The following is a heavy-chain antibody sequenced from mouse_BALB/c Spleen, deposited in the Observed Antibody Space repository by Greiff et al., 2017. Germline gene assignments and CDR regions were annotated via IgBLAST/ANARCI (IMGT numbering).Heavy chain of an antibody. J-gene: IGHJ2*01. Sequence: VKLVESGPGLVAPSQSLSITCTVSGFSLTSYGVHWVRQPPGKGLEWLGVIWAGGSTNYNSALMSRLSISKDNSKSQVFLKMNSLQTDDTAMYYCARDPLTTVVEDYYFDYWGQGTTLTVSS. CDR1: GFSLTSYG. V-gene: IGHV2-9*02. CDR2: IWAGGST. CDR3: ARDPLTTVVEDYYFDY. D-gene: IGHD1-1*01.